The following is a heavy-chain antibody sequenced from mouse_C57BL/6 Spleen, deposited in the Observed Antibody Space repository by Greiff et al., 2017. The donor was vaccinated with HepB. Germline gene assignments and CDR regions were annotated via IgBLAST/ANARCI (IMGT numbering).Heavy chain of an antibody. CDR2: INPNNGGT. Sequence: EVKLQESGPELVKPGASVKMSCKASGYTFTDYNMHWVKQSHGKSLEWIGYINPNNGGTSYNQKFKGKATLTVNKSSSTAYMELRSLTSEDSAVYYCARETYYDYIYAMDYWGQGTSVTVSS. V-gene: IGHV1-22*01. J-gene: IGHJ4*01. D-gene: IGHD2-4*01. CDR1: GYTFTDYN. CDR3: ARETYYDYIYAMDY.